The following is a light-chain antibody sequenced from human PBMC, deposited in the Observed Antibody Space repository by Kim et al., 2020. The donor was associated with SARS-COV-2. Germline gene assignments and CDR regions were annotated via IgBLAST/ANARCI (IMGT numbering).Light chain of an antibody. CDR1: SLRSYY. J-gene: IGLJ2*01. V-gene: IGLV3-19*01. CDR2: GKN. Sequence: SSELTQDPAVSVALGQIVRITCQGDSLRSYYASWYQQKPGQAPVLVIYGKNNRPSGIPDRFSGSSSGNTASLTITGAQAEDEADYYCNSRDSSGNHVVFG. CDR3: NSRDSSGNHVV.